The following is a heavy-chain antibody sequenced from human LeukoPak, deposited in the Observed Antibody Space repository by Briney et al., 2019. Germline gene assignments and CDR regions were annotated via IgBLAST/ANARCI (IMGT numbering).Heavy chain of an antibody. CDR2: IYHSGST. D-gene: IGHD3-22*01. CDR1: GGSISSGGYS. J-gene: IGHJ3*02. CDR3: ARGKGTYYYDSSGYWGAFDI. Sequence: PSETLSLTCAVSGGSISSGGYSWSWTRQPPGKGLEWIGYIYHSGSTYYNPSLKSRVTISVDRSKNQFSLKLSSVTAADTAAYYCARGKGTYYYDSSGYWGAFDIWGQGTMVTVSS. V-gene: IGHV4-30-2*01.